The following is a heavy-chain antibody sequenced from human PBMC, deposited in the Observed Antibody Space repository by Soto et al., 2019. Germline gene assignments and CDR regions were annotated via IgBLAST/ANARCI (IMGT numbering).Heavy chain of an antibody. J-gene: IGHJ4*02. CDR1: GGSLRNSV. CDR3: ARLGHPGH. Sequence: QVQLVQSGAEVKKPGSSVKVSCTASGGSLRNSVISWVRQATAQRLEWMGGVIPILGTANYAQKFQGRVRMTADEATSTAYMDLSSPSPDDTAVYSCARLGHPGHWGPGTLVIVSS. CDR2: VIPILGTA. V-gene: IGHV1-69*01.